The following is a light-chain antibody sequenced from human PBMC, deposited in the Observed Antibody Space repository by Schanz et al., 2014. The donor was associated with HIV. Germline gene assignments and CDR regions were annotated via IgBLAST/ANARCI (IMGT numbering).Light chain of an antibody. CDR1: SSDVGGYNY. CDR2: DVS. V-gene: IGLV2-14*01. Sequence: SALTQPASVSGSPGQSITISCTGTSSDVGGYNYVSWYQQHPGKAPKVMIYDVSNRPSGVSNRFSGSKSGNTASLTISGLQAEDEADYYCSSYTSSSTPLVFGGGTKLTVL. CDR3: SSYTSSSTPLV. J-gene: IGLJ3*02.